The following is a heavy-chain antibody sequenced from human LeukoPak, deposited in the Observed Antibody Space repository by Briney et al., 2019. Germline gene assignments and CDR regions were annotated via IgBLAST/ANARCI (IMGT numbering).Heavy chain of an antibody. V-gene: IGHV4-4*07. D-gene: IGHD6-13*01. CDR1: GGSISNFY. J-gene: IGHJ4*02. CDR3: ARETTGAGTARPFDY. Sequence: SETLSLTCTASGGSISNFYWSWIRQPAGKTLEWIGRIYTSGSTNYSPSLKSRVTMSVDTSKNQFSLKLSSVTAADTAVYFCARETTGAGTARPFDYWGQGTLVTVSS. CDR2: IYTSGST.